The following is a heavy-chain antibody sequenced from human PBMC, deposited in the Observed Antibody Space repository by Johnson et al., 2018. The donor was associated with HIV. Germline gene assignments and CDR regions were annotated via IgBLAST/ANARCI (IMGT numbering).Heavy chain of an antibody. CDR2: ISWNSGSI. V-gene: IGHV3-9*01. CDR3: AKDKSLTPDAIDI. Sequence: VQLVESGGGVLRPGASLRLSCEGFGFTFDDYAMHWVRQAPGKGLEWVSGISWNSGSIGYADSVKGRFTISRDNAKNSLYLQMNNLRTEDTAFYYCAKDKSLTPDAIDIWGQGTMVTVSS. J-gene: IGHJ3*02. CDR1: GFTFDDYA.